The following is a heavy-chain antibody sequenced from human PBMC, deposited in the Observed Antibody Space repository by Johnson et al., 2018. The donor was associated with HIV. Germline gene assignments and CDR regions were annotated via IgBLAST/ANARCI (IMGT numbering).Heavy chain of an antibody. CDR1: GFTFSSYA. J-gene: IGHJ3*02. V-gene: IGHV3-30-3*01. CDR3: ARGGLGDYVVAFDI. Sequence: QVQLVESGGGVVQPGRSLRLSCAASGFTFSSYAIHWVRQAPGKGLEWVAVISYDGSNKYYADSVKGRFTISRDNSKNTLYLQMNSLRAGDTAVYYCARGGLGDYVVAFDIWGQGTMVTVSS. CDR2: ISYDGSNK. D-gene: IGHD4-17*01.